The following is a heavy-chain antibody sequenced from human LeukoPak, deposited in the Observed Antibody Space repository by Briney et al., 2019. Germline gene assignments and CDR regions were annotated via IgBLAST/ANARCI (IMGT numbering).Heavy chain of an antibody. D-gene: IGHD5-24*01. V-gene: IGHV4-38-2*01. CDR3: ASQEMATTPVFDY. J-gene: IGHJ4*02. CDR1: GYSISSGYY. Sequence: SETLSLTCAVSGYSISSGYYWGWIRQPPGKGLEWIGSIYHSGSTYYNPSLKSRVTISVDTSKNQFPLKLSSVTAADTAVYYCASQEMATTPVFDYWGQGTLVTVSS. CDR2: IYHSGST.